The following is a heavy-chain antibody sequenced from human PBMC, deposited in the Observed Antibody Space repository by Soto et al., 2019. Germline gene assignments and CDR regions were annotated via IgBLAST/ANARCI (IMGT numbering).Heavy chain of an antibody. D-gene: IGHD6-13*01. CDR3: ARIKQLPGGYYYYLDV. V-gene: IGHV2-26*01. CDR1: GFSLSNARMG. Sequence: QVTLKESGPVLVKPTETLTLTCTVSGFSLSNARMGVSWIRQPPGKALEWLAHIFSNDEKSYSTSLKSRLTIPKDTSKRQVVLTKTNMDPVDTATYYCARIKQLPGGYYYYLDVWGKGTTVTVSS. CDR2: IFSNDEK. J-gene: IGHJ6*03.